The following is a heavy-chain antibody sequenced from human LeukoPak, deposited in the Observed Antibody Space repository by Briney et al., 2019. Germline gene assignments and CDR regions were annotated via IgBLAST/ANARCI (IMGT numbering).Heavy chain of an antibody. CDR2: INPKSGGT. J-gene: IGHJ5*02. CDR1: GYTFSDYY. D-gene: IGHD5-18*01. V-gene: IGHV1-2*02. Sequence: ASVKVSCKASGYTFSDYYMHWVRQAPGQGLEGMGWINPKSGGTNYAQKFQGTVTITRDTSITTAYMELRRLRSDDTAVFYCARGPFRNVDTDMIASRFDPWGQGTLVTVSS. CDR3: ARGPFRNVDTDMIASRFDP.